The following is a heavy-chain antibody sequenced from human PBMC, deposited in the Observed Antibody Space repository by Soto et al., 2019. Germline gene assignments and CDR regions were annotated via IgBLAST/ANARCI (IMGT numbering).Heavy chain of an antibody. CDR1: GDSLSSGGHY. CDR2: IYDSVNT. V-gene: IGHV4-31*03. D-gene: IGHD1-1*01. J-gene: IGHJ4*02. CDR3: ARVDHRGYFAILPDY. Sequence: QVQLQESGPGLVKPSQTLSLTCTVSGDSLSSGGHYWRWIRQHPGKVLEWIGTIYDSVNTYYSPSLRSRVTISADMSKNQFSLNLRSVTAADTAVYYCARVDHRGYFAILPDYWGQGTLVTVSS.